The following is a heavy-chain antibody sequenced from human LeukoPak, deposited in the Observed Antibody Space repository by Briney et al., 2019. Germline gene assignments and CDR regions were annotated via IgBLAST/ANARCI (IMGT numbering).Heavy chain of an antibody. CDR3: ARASPRLVPAAR. Sequence: SETMCLTCAVYGGAFSGYDCRWIRHPPGKGLEWIGEINHSGSTNYNPSLKSRVTISVDTSKNQFSLKLSSVTAADTAVYYCARASPRLVPAARWGQGTLVTVSS. V-gene: IGHV4-34*01. J-gene: IGHJ4*02. CDR1: GGAFSGYD. CDR2: INHSGST. D-gene: IGHD2-2*01.